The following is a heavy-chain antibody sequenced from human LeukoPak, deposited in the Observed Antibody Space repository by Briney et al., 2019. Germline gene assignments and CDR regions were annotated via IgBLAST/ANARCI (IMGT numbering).Heavy chain of an antibody. D-gene: IGHD5-18*01. Sequence: ASVKVSCKASGYTFTGYYMHWVRQAPGQGLEWMGWINPNSGGTNYAQKFQGRVTMTRDTSISTAYMELSRLRSDDTAVYYCARGLYLRVDTAMVSYYWGQGTLVTVSS. CDR2: INPNSGGT. V-gene: IGHV1-2*02. CDR1: GYTFTGYY. CDR3: ARGLYLRVDTAMVSYY. J-gene: IGHJ4*02.